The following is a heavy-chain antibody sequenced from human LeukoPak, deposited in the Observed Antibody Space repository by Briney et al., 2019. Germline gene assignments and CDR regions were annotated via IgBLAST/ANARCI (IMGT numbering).Heavy chain of an antibody. Sequence: GGSLRLSCVASGFTFRSSAMHWVRQAPGKGLEWEAVISYDETNKYYADSVKGRVSISRDNSKNTVYLQMNSLKVEDTAVYYCARDDYSGSEFATKSLIDYWGQGTLVTVSS. J-gene: IGHJ4*02. CDR1: GFTFRSSA. D-gene: IGHD4-11*01. CDR2: ISYDETNK. CDR3: ARDDYSGSEFATKSLIDY. V-gene: IGHV3-30*04.